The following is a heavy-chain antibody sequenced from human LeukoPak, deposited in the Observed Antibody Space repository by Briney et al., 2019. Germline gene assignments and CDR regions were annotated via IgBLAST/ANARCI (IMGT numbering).Heavy chain of an antibody. CDR1: GFTIRTFS. J-gene: IGHJ4*02. V-gene: IGHV3-21*01. Sequence: GGSLRLSCAASGFTIRTFSMNWVRQAPGKGLEWVSSSDINSGSMYYSDSVKGRFTISRDNTKNSLYLQMNSLRAEDTAVYYCTRDLRYCTSTSCYDPYFDHWGQGTLVTVSS. CDR3: TRDLRYCTSTSCYDPYFDH. CDR2: SDINSGSM. D-gene: IGHD2-2*01.